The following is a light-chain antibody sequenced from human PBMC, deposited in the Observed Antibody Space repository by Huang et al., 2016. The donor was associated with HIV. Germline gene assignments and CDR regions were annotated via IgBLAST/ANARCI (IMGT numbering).Light chain of an antibody. J-gene: IGKJ2*01. Sequence: DIQMTQSPSSLSASVRNRVTITCRASQDIAKSLAWYQQKPGKAPKLLLYAASRLESGVPSRFSGSGSGTDYTLTISSLQPEDFATYYCQQYHSTPYTFGQGTKLEIK. CDR3: QQYHSTPYT. CDR2: AAS. CDR1: QDIAKS. V-gene: IGKV1-NL1*01.